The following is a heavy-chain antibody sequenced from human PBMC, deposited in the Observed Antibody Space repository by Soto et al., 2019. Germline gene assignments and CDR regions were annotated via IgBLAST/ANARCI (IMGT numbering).Heavy chain of an antibody. D-gene: IGHD6-13*01. V-gene: IGHV5-51*01. J-gene: IGHJ6*02. CDR3: VTSTWSYFGLDV. Sequence: PGESLKISCLASGYSFTGYWVGWERQLSGRGLEWMGIIYPHVSDTRYSPSFQGQVTISADKSISTVYLQWSSLKASDTAIYYCVTSTWSYFGLDVWGQGTTVTVSS. CDR2: IYPHVSDT. CDR1: GYSFTGYW.